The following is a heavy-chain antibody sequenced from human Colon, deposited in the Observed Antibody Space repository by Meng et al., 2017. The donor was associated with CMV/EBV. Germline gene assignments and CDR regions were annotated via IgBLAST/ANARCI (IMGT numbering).Heavy chain of an antibody. V-gene: IGHV3-20*04. CDR2: LDWNGGSI. CDR3: VRFSTIFGVPVFDH. J-gene: IGHJ4*02. D-gene: IGHD3-3*01. CDR1: RFTFDDYG. Sequence: SCEASRFTFDDYGMRWVRQAPGKGLEWIAALDWNGGSINYAESVKGRFTISRDNANNFLYLQMNSLRAEDTALYYCVRFSTIFGVPVFDHWGQGTLVTVSS.